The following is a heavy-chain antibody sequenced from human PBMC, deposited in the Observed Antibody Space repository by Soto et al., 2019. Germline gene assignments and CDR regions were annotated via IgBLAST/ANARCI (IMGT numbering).Heavy chain of an antibody. CDR1: GFTFSSYS. J-gene: IGHJ4*02. Sequence: EVQLVESGGGLVQPGGSLRLSCAASGFTFSSYSMNWVRQAPGKGLEWVSYISSSSSTIYYADSVKGRFTISRDNAKNSLSLQMNSLRAEDTAVYYCARGVKWRAPTWFDYWGQGTLVTVSS. CDR2: ISSSSSTI. D-gene: IGHD3-10*01. V-gene: IGHV3-48*01. CDR3: ARGVKWRAPTWFDY.